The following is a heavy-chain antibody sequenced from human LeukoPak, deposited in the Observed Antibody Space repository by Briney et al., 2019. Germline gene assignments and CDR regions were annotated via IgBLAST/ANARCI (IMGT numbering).Heavy chain of an antibody. Sequence: GGSLRLSCAASGFTFSDYYMSWIRQAPGKGLEWVSYISSSSSTIYYADSVKGRFTISRANAKNSLYLPMNSLRDEDTAVYYCASAGYSGYDYFDYWGQGTLVTVSS. D-gene: IGHD5-12*01. V-gene: IGHV3-11*04. J-gene: IGHJ4*02. CDR3: ASAGYSGYDYFDY. CDR1: GFTFSDYY. CDR2: ISSSSSTI.